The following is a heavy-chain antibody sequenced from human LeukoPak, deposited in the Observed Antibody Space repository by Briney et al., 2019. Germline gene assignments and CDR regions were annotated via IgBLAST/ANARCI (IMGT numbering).Heavy chain of an antibody. D-gene: IGHD3-10*01. CDR2: INLSGGST. J-gene: IGHJ3*02. CDR1: GYTFTSYY. Sequence: GASVKVSCKASGYTFTSYYMHWVRQAPGQGLEWMGIINLSGGSTSYAQKFQGRVTMTRDTSTSTVCMELSSLRSEDTAVYYCASVSGSGSYYNAFDIWGQGTMVTVSS. V-gene: IGHV1-46*01. CDR3: ASVSGSGSYYNAFDI.